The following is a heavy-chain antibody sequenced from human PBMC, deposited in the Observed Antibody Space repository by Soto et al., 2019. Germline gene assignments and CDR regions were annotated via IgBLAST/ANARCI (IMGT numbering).Heavy chain of an antibody. Sequence: SVKVSCKASGGTFSSYTISWVRQAPGQGLEWMGRIIPILGIANYAQKFQGRVTITADKPTSTAYMELSSLRSEDTAVYYCARDVTGTLTDYWGQGTLVTVSS. D-gene: IGHD1-20*01. V-gene: IGHV1-69*04. J-gene: IGHJ4*02. CDR1: GGTFSSYT. CDR2: IIPILGIA. CDR3: ARDVTGTLTDY.